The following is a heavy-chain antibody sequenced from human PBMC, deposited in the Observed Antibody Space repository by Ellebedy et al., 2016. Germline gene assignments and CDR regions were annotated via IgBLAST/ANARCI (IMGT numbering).Heavy chain of an antibody. J-gene: IGHJ6*02. CDR3: ARDDYDFWSGYYTWEYYYYYGMDV. CDR1: RFTFSSYS. V-gene: IGHV3-48*02. Sequence: GESLKISCAASRFTFSSYSMNWVRQAPGKGLEWVSYISSSSSTIYYADSVKGRFTISRDNAKNSLYLQMNSLRDEDTAVYYCARDDYDFWSGYYTWEYYYYYGMDVWGQGTTVTVSS. CDR2: ISSSSSTI. D-gene: IGHD3-3*01.